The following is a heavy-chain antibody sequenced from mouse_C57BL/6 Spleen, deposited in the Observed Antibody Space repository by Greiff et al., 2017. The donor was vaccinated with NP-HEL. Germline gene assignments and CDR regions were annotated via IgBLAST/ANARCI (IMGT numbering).Heavy chain of an antibody. J-gene: IGHJ1*03. CDR1: GFTFSSYG. CDR2: ISSGGSYT. CDR3: GRHPGVVSTGYFDV. D-gene: IGHD1-1*01. V-gene: IGHV5-6*01. Sequence: EVNLVESGGDLVKPGGSLKLSCAASGFTFSSYGMSWVRQTPDKRLEWVATISSGGSYTYYPDSVKGRFTISRDNAKNTLYLQMSSLKSEDTAMYYCGRHPGVVSTGYFDVWGTWTTVTVSS.